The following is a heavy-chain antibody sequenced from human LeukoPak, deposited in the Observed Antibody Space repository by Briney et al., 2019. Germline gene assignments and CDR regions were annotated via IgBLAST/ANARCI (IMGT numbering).Heavy chain of an antibody. J-gene: IGHJ4*02. CDR1: GFTFSHYG. CDR3: AKDAQRGFDYSNSLDK. Sequence: PGRSLRLSCATSGFTFSHYGMHWVRQAPGTGLEWVSVIWSDGTNSFYGDPVKGRFTISRDNFQRTVYLQMNSLRAEDTAVYYCAKDAQRGFDYSNSLDKWGQGTLVTVPS. D-gene: IGHD4-11*01. V-gene: IGHV3-33*06. CDR2: IWSDGTNS.